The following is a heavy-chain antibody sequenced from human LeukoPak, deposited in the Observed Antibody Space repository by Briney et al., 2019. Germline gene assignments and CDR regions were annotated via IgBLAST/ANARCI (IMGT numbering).Heavy chain of an antibody. J-gene: IGHJ3*02. CDR1: GFTFSDYY. Sequence: GGSLRLSCAASGFTFSDYYMSWIRQAPGKGLEWVSYISSSGSTIYYADSVKGRFTISRNNAKNSLYLQMNSLRAEDTAVYYCATDRERSYYPAGDAFDIWGQGTMVTVSS. CDR2: ISSSGSTI. CDR3: ATDRERSYYPAGDAFDI. D-gene: IGHD2/OR15-2a*01. V-gene: IGHV3-11*01.